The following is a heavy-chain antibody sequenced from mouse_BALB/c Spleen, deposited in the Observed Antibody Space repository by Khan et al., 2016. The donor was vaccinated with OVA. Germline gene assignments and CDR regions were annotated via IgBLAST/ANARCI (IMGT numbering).Heavy chain of an antibody. Sequence: EVQLQESGPGLVKPSQSLSLTCTVAGYSIASGYGWNWIRQFPGNKLEWMGYISYSGSTNYNPSLKSRISITRDTSKNQFFLQLNSVTTEDTATXYCARTARIKYWGQGTTLTVSS. J-gene: IGHJ2*01. CDR1: GYSIASGYG. D-gene: IGHD1-2*01. V-gene: IGHV3-2*02. CDR2: ISYSGST. CDR3: ARTARIKY.